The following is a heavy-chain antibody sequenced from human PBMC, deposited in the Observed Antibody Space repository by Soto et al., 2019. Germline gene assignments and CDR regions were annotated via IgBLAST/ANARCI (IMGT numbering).Heavy chain of an antibody. V-gene: IGHV4-31*03. Sequence: QVQLQESGPGLVKPSQTLSLTCTVSGGSISSGGYYWSWIRQHPGKGLEWIGYIYYSGSTYYNPSLKTRVTISVDTSKNQFSLKLSSVTAADTAVYYCAELVVAATQGGWFDPWGQGTLVTVSS. J-gene: IGHJ5*02. CDR2: IYYSGST. CDR1: GGSISSGGYY. CDR3: AELVVAATQGGWFDP. D-gene: IGHD2-15*01.